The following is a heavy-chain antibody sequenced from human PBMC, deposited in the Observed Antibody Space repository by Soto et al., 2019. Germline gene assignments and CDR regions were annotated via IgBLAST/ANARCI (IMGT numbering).Heavy chain of an antibody. J-gene: IGHJ4*02. D-gene: IGHD3-10*01. Sequence: QVQLVQSGAEVKKPGASVKVTCKASGYTFTGYYMHWVRQAPGQGLEWMGWINPNSGGTNYAQKFQGWVTMTRDTSISTAYMELSRLRSDDTAVYYCARELGGSGSHFDYWGQGTLVTVSS. V-gene: IGHV1-2*04. CDR3: ARELGGSGSHFDY. CDR1: GYTFTGYY. CDR2: INPNSGGT.